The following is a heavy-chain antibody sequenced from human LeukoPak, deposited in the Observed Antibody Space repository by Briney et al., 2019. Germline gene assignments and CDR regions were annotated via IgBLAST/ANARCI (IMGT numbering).Heavy chain of an antibody. Sequence: SETLSLTCTVSGGSISSSSYYWGWIRQPPGKGLEWIGSIYYSGSTYYNPSLKSRVTISVDTSKNQFSLKLSSVTAADTAVYYCAREIERGTPTVTTPPWGQGTLVTVSS. CDR2: IYYSGST. D-gene: IGHD4-17*01. CDR1: GGSISSSSYY. CDR3: AREIERGTPTVTTPP. J-gene: IGHJ5*02. V-gene: IGHV4-39*07.